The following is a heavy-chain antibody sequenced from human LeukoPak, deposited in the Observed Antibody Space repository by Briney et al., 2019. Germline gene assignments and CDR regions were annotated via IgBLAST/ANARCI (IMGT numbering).Heavy chain of an antibody. D-gene: IGHD6-19*01. CDR3: ASPPRSSGWYGDNFDY. CDR2: IYYSGST. Sequence: PSETLSLTCTVSGGSISSSSYYWGWIRQPPGKGLEWIGSIYYSGSTYYNPSLKSRVTISVDTSKNQFSLKLSSVTAADTAVYYCASPPRSSGWYGDNFDYWGQGTLVTVSS. V-gene: IGHV4-39*01. J-gene: IGHJ4*02. CDR1: GGSISSSSYY.